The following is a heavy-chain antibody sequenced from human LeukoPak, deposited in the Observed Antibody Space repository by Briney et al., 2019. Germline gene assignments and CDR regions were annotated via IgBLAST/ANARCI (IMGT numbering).Heavy chain of an antibody. CDR2: IGTAGDT. Sequence: GGSLRLSCAASGFTFSSYEMHWVRQATGKGLEWVSGIGTAGDTCYPDSVKGRFTISREDDKNSLYLKMHSLRAGDTAVYYCVRDLTGENAFDIWGQGTMVTVSS. CDR1: GFTFSSYE. D-gene: IGHD3-16*01. V-gene: IGHV3-13*01. J-gene: IGHJ3*02. CDR3: VRDLTGENAFDI.